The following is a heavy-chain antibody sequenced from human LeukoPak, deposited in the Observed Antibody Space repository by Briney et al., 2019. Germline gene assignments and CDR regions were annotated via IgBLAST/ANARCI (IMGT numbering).Heavy chain of an antibody. CDR3: ASSKDGYLYNWFDP. Sequence: GGSLRLSCAASGFSFSFYAMTWVRQAPGKGLEWVAGIGSSGDNTYYADSVKGRFTISRDNSKNTLFLQMNSLRAADTAVYYCASSKDGYLYNWFDPWGQGTLVTVSS. V-gene: IGHV3-23*01. D-gene: IGHD5-18*01. CDR1: GFSFSFYA. J-gene: IGHJ5*02. CDR2: IGSSGDNT.